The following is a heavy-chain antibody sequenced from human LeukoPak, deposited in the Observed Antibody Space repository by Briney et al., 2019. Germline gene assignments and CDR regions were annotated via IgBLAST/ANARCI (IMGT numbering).Heavy chain of an antibody. V-gene: IGHV3-48*03. J-gene: IGHJ4*02. CDR1: GFTFSSYD. Sequence: PGGSLRLSYAASGFTFSSYDMNWVRQAPGKGLEWVSYISDSGSTINYADSVKGRFTISRDNAKNSLFLQMNSLRVEDTAVYYCTRSTDWGQGTLVTVSS. D-gene: IGHD5/OR15-5a*01. CDR3: TRSTD. CDR2: ISDSGSTI.